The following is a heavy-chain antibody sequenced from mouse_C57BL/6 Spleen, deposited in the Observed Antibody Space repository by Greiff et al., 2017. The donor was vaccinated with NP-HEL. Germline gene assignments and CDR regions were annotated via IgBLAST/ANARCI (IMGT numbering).Heavy chain of an antibody. Sequence: VQLQQSGGGLVQPGESLKLSCESNEYEFPSHDMSWVRKTPEKRLELVAAINSDGGSTYYPDTMERRFIISRDNTKKTLYLQMSSLRSEDTALYYCARRGYYGSSHWYFDVWGTGTTVTVSS. V-gene: IGHV5-2*01. CDR3: ARRGYYGSSHWYFDV. CDR2: INSDGGST. D-gene: IGHD1-1*01. J-gene: IGHJ1*03. CDR1: EYEFPSHD.